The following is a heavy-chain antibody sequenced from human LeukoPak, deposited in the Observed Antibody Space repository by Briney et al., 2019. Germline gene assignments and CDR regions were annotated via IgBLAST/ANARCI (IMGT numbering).Heavy chain of an antibody. V-gene: IGHV1-18*01. D-gene: IGHD2-15*01. CDR3: ARQSDCSGGSCYGSLDY. CDR2: INAVNGNT. CDR1: GYTFTNFG. Sequence: ASVKVSCKASGYTFTNFGISWVRQAPGQGLEWMGWINAVNGNTKYSQKFQGRVTITRDTSASTAYMELSSLRSEDTAVYYCARQSDCSGGSCYGSLDYWGQGTLVTVSS. J-gene: IGHJ4*02.